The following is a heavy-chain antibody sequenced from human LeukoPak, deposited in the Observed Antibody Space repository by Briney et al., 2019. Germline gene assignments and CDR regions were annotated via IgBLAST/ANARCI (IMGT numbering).Heavy chain of an antibody. Sequence: KPSETLSLXCTVSGGSISSYYWSWIRQPAGKGLEWIGRIYTSGSTNYNPSLKSRATMSVDTSKNQFSLKLSSVTAADTAVYYCARDSFDYGDGYYYYMDVWGKGTTVTVSS. V-gene: IGHV4-4*07. CDR2: IYTSGST. CDR1: GGSISSYY. J-gene: IGHJ6*03. D-gene: IGHD4-17*01. CDR3: ARDSFDYGDGYYYYMDV.